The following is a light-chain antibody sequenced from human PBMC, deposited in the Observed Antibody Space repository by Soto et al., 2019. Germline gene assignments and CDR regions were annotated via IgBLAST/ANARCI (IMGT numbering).Light chain of an antibody. J-gene: IGLJ1*01. V-gene: IGLV2-11*01. CDR3: CSYAGTYTYV. CDR2: DVS. Sequence: QSALTQPRSVSGSPGQSVTISYTGTSSDVGAYNYVSWYQQYPGKAPKLMIYDVSKRPSGVPDRFSGSKSGNTASLTISGLQAEDEADYYCCSYAGTYTYVFGTGTKLTVL. CDR1: SSDVGAYNY.